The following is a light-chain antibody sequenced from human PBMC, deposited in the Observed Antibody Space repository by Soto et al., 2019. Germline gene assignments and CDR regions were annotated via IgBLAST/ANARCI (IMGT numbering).Light chain of an antibody. CDR2: SAS. CDR1: QSIAGY. J-gene: IGKJ5*01. CDR3: QQSFSVPIT. V-gene: IGKV1-39*01. Sequence: DIQMTQSPSSLSASVGDRVTITCRASQSIAGYLSWYQQRPGKAPKFLIYSASSLQRGVPSRFSGSGSGTDFILTINGLQPEDFATYFCQQSFSVPITFGQGTRLEIK.